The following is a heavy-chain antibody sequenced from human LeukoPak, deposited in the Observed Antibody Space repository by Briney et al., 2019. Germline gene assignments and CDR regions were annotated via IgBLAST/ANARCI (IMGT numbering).Heavy chain of an antibody. V-gene: IGHV4-34*01. CDR1: GGSFSGYY. J-gene: IGHJ3*02. CDR2: INHSGST. Sequence: PSETLSLTCAVYGGSFSGYYWSWIRQPPGKGLEWIGEINHSGSTNYNPSLKSRVTISVDTSKNQFSLKLSSVTAADTAVYYCARQPRWVAAIRDDAFDIWGQGTMVTVSS. D-gene: IGHD2-21*02. CDR3: ARQPRWVAAIRDDAFDI.